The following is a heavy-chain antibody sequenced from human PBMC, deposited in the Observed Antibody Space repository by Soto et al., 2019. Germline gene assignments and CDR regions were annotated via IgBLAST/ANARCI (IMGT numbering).Heavy chain of an antibody. CDR3: ARSTISGAFDI. CDR2: ISPYIGTT. V-gene: IGHV1-18*01. Sequence: EASVKVSCKASGGTFSSYAISWVRQAPGQGLEWMGWISPYIGTTNYAQKLQGRVTMTADTSTSTAYMELRSLRSDDTAVYYCARSTISGAFDIWGQGTMVTVSS. D-gene: IGHD1-26*01. J-gene: IGHJ3*02. CDR1: GGTFSSYA.